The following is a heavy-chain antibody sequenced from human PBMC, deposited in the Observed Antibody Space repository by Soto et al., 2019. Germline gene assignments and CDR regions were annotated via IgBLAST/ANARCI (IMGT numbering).Heavy chain of an antibody. V-gene: IGHV1-69*02. CDR3: ARSPVVAATPGWLFDP. CDR2: IIPILGIA. J-gene: IGHJ5*02. CDR1: GGTFSSYT. Sequence: GASVKVSCKASGGTFSSYTISWVRQAPGQGLEWMGRIIPILGIANYAQKFQGRVTITADKSTSTAYMELSSLRSEDTAVYYCARSPVVAATPGWLFDPWGQGTLVTVSS. D-gene: IGHD2-15*01.